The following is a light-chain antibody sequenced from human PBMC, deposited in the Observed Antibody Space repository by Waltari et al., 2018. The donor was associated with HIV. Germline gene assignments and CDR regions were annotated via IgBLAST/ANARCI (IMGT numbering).Light chain of an antibody. CDR3: QVWDSSTV. V-gene: IGLV3-9*01. J-gene: IGLJ1*01. Sequence: SYELTQPLSVSVALGQTARITCGGNNIGSKNVHWYQQKPGQAPVLVIYRDSNRPSGIPDRFSGSNSGNTTTLTISRAQAGDEADYYCQVWDSSTVFGTGTKVTVL. CDR2: RDS. CDR1: NIGSKN.